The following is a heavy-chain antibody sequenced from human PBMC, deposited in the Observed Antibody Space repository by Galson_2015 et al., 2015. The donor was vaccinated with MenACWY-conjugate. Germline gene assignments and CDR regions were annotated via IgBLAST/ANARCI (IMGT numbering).Heavy chain of an antibody. CDR1: GYTFNTYY. Sequence: SVKVSCKASGYTFNTYYMHWARQAPGQGLEWVGIINPYGGSTTYAQKFQGRVTMTRDTSTSTVYMELSSLRSEDTAVYYCARGRGSYYYGMDVWGQGTTVTVSS. D-gene: IGHD1-26*01. V-gene: IGHV1-46*02. CDR3: ARGRGSYYYGMDV. J-gene: IGHJ6*02. CDR2: INPYGGST.